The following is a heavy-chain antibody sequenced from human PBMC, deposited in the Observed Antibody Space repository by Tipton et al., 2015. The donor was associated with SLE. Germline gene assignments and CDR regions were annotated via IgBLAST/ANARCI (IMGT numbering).Heavy chain of an antibody. CDR2: IYYSGST. D-gene: IGHD3-10*01. J-gene: IGHJ3*02. V-gene: IGHV4-34*11. CDR3: ARQMLNDYGSGNYFSPDAFNI. Sequence: LRLSCAVYGGSFRGNYWSWIRQPPGKGLEWIGYIYYSGSTIYNPSLKSRVTISVDTSKNQFSLNLTSVTAADTAVYYCARQMLNDYGSGNYFSPDAFNIWGQGTMVTVSS. CDR1: GGSFRGNY.